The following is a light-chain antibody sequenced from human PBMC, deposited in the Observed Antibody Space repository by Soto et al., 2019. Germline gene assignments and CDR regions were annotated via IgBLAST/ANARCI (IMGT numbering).Light chain of an antibody. CDR1: TSDIGGYNY. CDR3: SSHGGNSPYV. CDR2: EVN. J-gene: IGLJ1*01. V-gene: IGLV2-8*01. Sequence: QSVLTQPPSASGSPGQSVAISCTGTTSDIGGYNYVSWYQQHPGKAPKLMIYEVNKRPSGVPDRFSGSKSGNTASLTVSVLQAEDEADYYCSSHGGNSPYVFGTGTKLTVL.